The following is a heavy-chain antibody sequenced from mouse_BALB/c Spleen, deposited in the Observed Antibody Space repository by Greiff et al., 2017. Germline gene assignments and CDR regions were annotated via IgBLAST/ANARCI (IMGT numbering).Heavy chain of an antibody. D-gene: IGHD2-10*02. CDR3: ARWSMIMDY. CDR1: GFTFSSFG. V-gene: IGHV5-17*02. Sequence: EVKLMESGGGLVQPGGSLKLSCAASGFTFSSFGMHWVRQAPEKGLEWVAYISSGSSTIYYADTVKGRFTISRDNPKNTLFLQMTSLTSEDTAMYYCARWSMIMDYWGQGTSVTVSS. CDR2: ISSGSSTI. J-gene: IGHJ4*01.